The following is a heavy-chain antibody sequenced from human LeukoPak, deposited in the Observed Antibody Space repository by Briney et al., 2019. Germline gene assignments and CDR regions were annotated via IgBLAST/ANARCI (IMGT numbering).Heavy chain of an antibody. CDR2: ISYSGST. V-gene: IGHV4-39*01. CDR3: ARSYSSTWYRYWYFDL. Sequence: SETLSLTCTVSGGSIGSSSYYWGWIRQAPGKGLEWIGSISYSGSTYYNPSLKSRVTISVDTSKNQFSLKLSSVTVADTAVYYCARSYSSTWYRYWYFDLWGRGTLVTVSS. CDR1: GGSIGSSSYY. J-gene: IGHJ2*01. D-gene: IGHD6-13*01.